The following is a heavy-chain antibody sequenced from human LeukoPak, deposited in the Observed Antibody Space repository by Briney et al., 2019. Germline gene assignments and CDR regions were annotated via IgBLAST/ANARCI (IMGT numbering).Heavy chain of an antibody. CDR2: ISGSGGST. D-gene: IGHD3-3*02. J-gene: IGHJ4*02. Sequence: GGSLRLSCAASGFTFSSYAMSWVRPAPGQGLEGVSAISGSGGSTYYAGSVKGRFTISKDSPQNTLYPQMNSPRAEDKGIYYCAKVSISPIYYFDIWGQGTLVTVSS. V-gene: IGHV3-23*01. CDR1: GFTFSSYA. CDR3: AKVSISPIYYFDI.